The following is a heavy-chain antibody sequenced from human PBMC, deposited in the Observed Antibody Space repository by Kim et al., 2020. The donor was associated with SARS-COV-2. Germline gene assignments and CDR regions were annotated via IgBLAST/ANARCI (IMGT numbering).Heavy chain of an antibody. J-gene: IGHJ5*02. V-gene: IGHV5-51*01. D-gene: IGHD3-9*01. CDR3: ERGRYYDILTGYYNNWFDP. Sequence: GESLKISCKGSGYSFTSYWFGWVRQMPGKGLVWMRIIYPGHTDTRYSPSFQGQVTISADKSISTAYLQWSSLKASDTAMYYCERGRYYDILTGYYNNWFDPWGQGTQV. CDR1: GYSFTSYW. CDR2: IYPGHTDT.